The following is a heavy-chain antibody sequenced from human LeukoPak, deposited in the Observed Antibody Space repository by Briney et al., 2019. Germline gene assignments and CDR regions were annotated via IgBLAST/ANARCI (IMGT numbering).Heavy chain of an antibody. J-gene: IGHJ5*02. CDR3: ARDGCSSTSCWGYNWFDP. Sequence: ASVKVSCKASGGTFSSYAISWVRQAPGQGLEWMGGIIPIFGTANYAQKFQGRVTITADESTSTAYMELSSLRSEDTAVYYCARDGCSSTSCWGYNWFDPWGQGTLVTVSS. V-gene: IGHV1-69*13. CDR1: GGTFSSYA. CDR2: IIPIFGTA. D-gene: IGHD2-2*01.